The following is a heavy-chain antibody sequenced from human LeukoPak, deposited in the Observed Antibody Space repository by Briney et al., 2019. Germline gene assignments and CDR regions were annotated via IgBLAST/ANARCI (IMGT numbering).Heavy chain of an antibody. V-gene: IGHV3-74*03. D-gene: IGHD5-12*01. CDR1: GFTFSSYW. CDR2: INSDGSSI. Sequence: GGSLRLSCAASGFTFSSYWMHWVRQAPGKGLVWVSRINSDGSSITYADSVKGRFTISRDNAKNTLYLQMNSLRVGDTAVYYCAREGRVSGYDFDCWGQGTLVTVSS. J-gene: IGHJ4*02. CDR3: AREGRVSGYDFDC.